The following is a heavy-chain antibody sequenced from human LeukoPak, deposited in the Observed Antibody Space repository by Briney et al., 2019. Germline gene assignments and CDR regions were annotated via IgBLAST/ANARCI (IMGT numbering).Heavy chain of an antibody. Sequence: ASVKVSCKASGYTFTSYDINWVRQATGQGLEWMGWMNPNSGNTGYAQKFQGRVTITRNTSISTAYMELSSLRSEDTAVYYCAKDAVVVPAATFDYWGQGTLVTVSS. D-gene: IGHD2-2*01. CDR1: GYTFTSYD. CDR2: MNPNSGNT. J-gene: IGHJ4*02. CDR3: AKDAVVVPAATFDY. V-gene: IGHV1-8*03.